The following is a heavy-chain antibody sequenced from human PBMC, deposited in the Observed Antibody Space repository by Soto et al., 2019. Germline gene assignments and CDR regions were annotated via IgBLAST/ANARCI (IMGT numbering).Heavy chain of an antibody. CDR3: ARASLTIFGVVIVEFNWFDP. Sequence: SETLSLTCTVSGGSISSGDYYWSWIRQPPGKGLEWIGYIYYSGSTYYNPSLKSRVTISVDTSKNQFSLKLSSVTAADTAVYYCARASLTIFGVVIVEFNWFDPWGQGTLVTVSS. J-gene: IGHJ5*02. D-gene: IGHD3-3*01. CDR1: GGSISSGDYY. V-gene: IGHV4-30-4*01. CDR2: IYYSGST.